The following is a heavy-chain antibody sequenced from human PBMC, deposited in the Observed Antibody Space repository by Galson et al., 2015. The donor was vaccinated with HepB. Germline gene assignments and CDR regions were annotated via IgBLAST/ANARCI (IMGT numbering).Heavy chain of an antibody. J-gene: IGHJ3*02. Sequence: SVKVSCKASGYTFTSYGISWVRQAPGQGLEWMGWISANNGNTNYAQKLQGRVTMTTDTSTSTAYMELRSLRSDDTAVYYCARDSRFGWYLDDAFDIWGQGTMVTVSS. CDR2: ISANNGNT. CDR3: ARDSRFGWYLDDAFDI. D-gene: IGHD6-19*01. CDR1: GYTFTSYG. V-gene: IGHV1-18*04.